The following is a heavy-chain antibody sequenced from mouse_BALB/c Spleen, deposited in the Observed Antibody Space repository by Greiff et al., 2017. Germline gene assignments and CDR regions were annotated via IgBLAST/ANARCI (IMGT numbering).Heavy chain of an antibody. CDR2: ISYSGST. Sequence: EVQRVESGPGLVKPSQSLSLTCTVTGYSITSDYAWNWIRQFPGNQLEWMGYISYSGSTSYNPSLKSRITITRDTSKNQFFLQLNSVTTEDTATYYCARFLYDYGYFDVWGAGTTVTVSS. D-gene: IGHD2-3*01. V-gene: IGHV3-2*02. CDR1: GYSITSDYA. CDR3: ARFLYDYGYFDV. J-gene: IGHJ1*01.